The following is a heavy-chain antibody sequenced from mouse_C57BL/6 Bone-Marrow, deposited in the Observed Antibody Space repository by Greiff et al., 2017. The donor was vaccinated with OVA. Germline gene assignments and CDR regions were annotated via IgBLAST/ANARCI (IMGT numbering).Heavy chain of an antibody. CDR3: ARGGLRPWFAY. V-gene: IGHV1-69*01. J-gene: IGHJ3*01. D-gene: IGHD2-4*01. CDR1: GYTFTSYW. CDR2: IDPSDSYT. Sequence: VQLQQPGAELVMPGASVKLSCKASGYTFTSYWMHWVKQRPGQGLEWIGEIDPSDSYTNYNQKFKGKSTLTVDKSSSTAYMQLSSLTSEDSAGYYCARGGLRPWFAYWGQGTLVTVSA.